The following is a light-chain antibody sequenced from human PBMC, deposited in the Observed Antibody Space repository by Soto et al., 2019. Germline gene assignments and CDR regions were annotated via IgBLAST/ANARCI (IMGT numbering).Light chain of an antibody. CDR1: QSVSNNY. Sequence: ENVLTQSPGTLSLSPGDRASLSCRASQSVSNNYLAWHQQRPGQAPRLLIFGASNRATGVPDRSTGSASGTDFTLTISRLQPEDFALYFCQQYASSPVTFGGGTKVDIK. CDR3: QQYASSPVT. J-gene: IGKJ4*01. V-gene: IGKV3-20*01. CDR2: GAS.